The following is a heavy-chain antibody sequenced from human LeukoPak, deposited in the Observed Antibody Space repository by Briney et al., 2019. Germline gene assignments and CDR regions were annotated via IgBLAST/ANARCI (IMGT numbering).Heavy chain of an antibody. CDR2: IRYDGSNK. J-gene: IGHJ6*03. V-gene: IGHV3-30*02. CDR3: AKDWRRIVVVGPITRHGNYMDV. D-gene: IGHD2-15*01. CDR1: GFTFSNYG. Sequence: PGGSLGLSCAASGFTFSNYGMHWVRQAPGKGLEWVAFIRYDGSNKYFADSLKGRFTISRDNSKNTLYLQMNSLRPEDTAVYYCAKDWRRIVVVGPITRHGNYMDVWGKGTTVTISS.